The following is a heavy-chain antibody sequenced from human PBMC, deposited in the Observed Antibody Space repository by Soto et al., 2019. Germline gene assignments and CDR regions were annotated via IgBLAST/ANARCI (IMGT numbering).Heavy chain of an antibody. CDR3: AKEGIGYCSSTSCPSKYCYYGMDV. CDR1: GFTFSSYG. D-gene: IGHD2-2*01. CDR2: ISYDGSNK. J-gene: IGHJ6*02. V-gene: IGHV3-30*18. Sequence: QVQLVESVGGVVQPGRSLRLSCAASGFTFSSYGMHWVRQAPGKGLEWVAVISYDGSNKYYADSVKGRFTISRDNSKNTLYLQMNSLRAEDTAVYYCAKEGIGYCSSTSCPSKYCYYGMDVWGQGTTVTVSS.